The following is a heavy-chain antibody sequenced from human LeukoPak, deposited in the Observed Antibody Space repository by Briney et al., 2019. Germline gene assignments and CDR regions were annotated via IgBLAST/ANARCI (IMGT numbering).Heavy chain of an antibody. CDR2: IYSGGST. J-gene: IGHJ4*02. Sequence: GGSLRLSCAASGFTVSSNYMSWVRQAPGKGLEWGSVIYSGGSTYYADSVKGRFTISRDNSKNTLYLQMNSLRAEDTAVYYCARDTVGLRAISGCSSSWSYWGQGTLVTVSS. D-gene: IGHD6-13*01. V-gene: IGHV3-66*01. CDR1: GFTVSSNY. CDR3: ARDTVGLRAISGCSSSWSY.